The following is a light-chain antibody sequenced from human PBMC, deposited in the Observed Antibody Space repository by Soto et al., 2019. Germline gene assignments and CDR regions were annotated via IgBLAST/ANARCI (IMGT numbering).Light chain of an antibody. CDR1: QSFSRY. CDR2: DAS. CDR3: QQRGNWPPKT. V-gene: IGKV3-11*01. J-gene: IGKJ5*01. Sequence: EIVLTQSPATLSLSPGERATVFCRASQSFSRYLACYQQKPGQAPRHLIYDASNRATGIPARLIGSGSGADFTLPIIRLDPEDSALYYCQQRGNWPPKTVGQGIRLEMK.